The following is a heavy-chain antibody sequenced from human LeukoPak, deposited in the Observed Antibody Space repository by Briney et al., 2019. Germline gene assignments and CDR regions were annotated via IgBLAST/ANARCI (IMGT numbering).Heavy chain of an antibody. CDR2: IRSSGEST. V-gene: IGHV3-23*01. Sequence: WGSLRLSCAASGFTFRTYAMSWVRQAPGKGLEWVSSIRSSGESTYYADSVKGRFTISRDNSRNTVFLQMKSLTAEDTAVYYCAKEVRESAWFYFDYWGQGTLATVSS. J-gene: IGHJ4*02. CDR3: AKEVRESAWFYFDY. D-gene: IGHD3-10*01. CDR1: GFTFRTYA.